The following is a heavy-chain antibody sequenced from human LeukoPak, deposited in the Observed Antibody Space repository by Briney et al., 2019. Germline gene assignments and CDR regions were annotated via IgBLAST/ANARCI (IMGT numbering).Heavy chain of an antibody. CDR2: INHSGST. J-gene: IGHJ4*02. V-gene: IGHV4-34*01. CDR3: AREGGGYCSSTSCYEDY. CDR1: GGSFSGYY. D-gene: IGHD2-2*01. Sequence: PSETLSLTYAVYGGSFSGYYWSWIRQPPGKGLEWIGEINHSGSTNYNPSLKSRVTISVDTSKNQFSLKLSSVTAADTAVYYCAREGGGYCSSTSCYEDYWGQGTLVTVSS.